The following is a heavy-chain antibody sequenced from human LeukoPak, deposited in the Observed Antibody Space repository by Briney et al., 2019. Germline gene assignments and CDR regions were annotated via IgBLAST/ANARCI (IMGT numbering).Heavy chain of an antibody. CDR1: AGSISNSRYY. CDR2: IYYSRST. D-gene: IGHD6-19*01. V-gene: IGHV4-39*01. J-gene: IGHJ4*02. CDR3: ATNSSGWVFDY. Sequence: PSETLSLTCTVSAGSISNSRYYWGWIRQPPGKRLEWIGSIYYSRSTHYTPSLKSRVTIPVDTSENQFSLKLSSVTAADTAVYYCATNSSGWVFDYWGQGTQVTVSS.